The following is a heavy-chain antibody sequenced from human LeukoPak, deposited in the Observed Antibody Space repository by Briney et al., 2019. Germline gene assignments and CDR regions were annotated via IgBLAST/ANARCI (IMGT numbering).Heavy chain of an antibody. V-gene: IGHV4-38-2*01. J-gene: IGHJ4*02. CDR1: GDFVSSDYS. CDR3: ARHPQHFGSGSYYTPFDN. D-gene: IGHD3-10*01. Sequence: PSETLPLTCGVSGDFVSSDYSWGWIRQPPGKGLEWIGSIYRSGSPTYNESLNSRVIISVDTSKNQFSLKLNSVTAADTAVYYCARHPQHFGSGSYYTPFDNWGQGTLVTVSS. CDR2: IYRSGSP.